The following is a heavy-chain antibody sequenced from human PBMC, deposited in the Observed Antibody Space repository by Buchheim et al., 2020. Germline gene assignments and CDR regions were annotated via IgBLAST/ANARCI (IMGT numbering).Heavy chain of an antibody. Sequence: QVQLVESGGGVVQPGRSLRLSCTASGFTFSTYSIHWVRQAPGKGLEWVAVISGNANTIFYLDSVKGRFTISRDHSKNTLYLQMNGLTTDDAAVYFCAREVGFKGSLDYWGQGT. D-gene: IGHD3-10*01. CDR1: GFTFSTYS. CDR3: AREVGFKGSLDY. J-gene: IGHJ4*02. V-gene: IGHV3-30*04. CDR2: ISGNANTI.